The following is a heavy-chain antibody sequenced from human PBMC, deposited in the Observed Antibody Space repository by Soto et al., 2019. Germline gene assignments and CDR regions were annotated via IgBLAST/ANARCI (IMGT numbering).Heavy chain of an antibody. CDR1: GFTFSSYA. CDR3: AKERTFERVSGSYSIWFDP. J-gene: IGHJ5*02. CDR2: ISGSGGST. D-gene: IGHD1-26*01. Sequence: GGSLRLSCAASGFTFSSYAMSWVRQAPGKGLEWVSAISGSGGSTYYADSVKGRFTISRDNSKNTLYLQMNSLRAEDTAVYYCAKERTFERVSGSYSIWFDPWGQGTLVTVSS. V-gene: IGHV3-23*01.